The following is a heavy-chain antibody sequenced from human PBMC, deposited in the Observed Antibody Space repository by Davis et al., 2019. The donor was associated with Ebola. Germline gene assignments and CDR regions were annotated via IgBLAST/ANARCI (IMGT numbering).Heavy chain of an antibody. V-gene: IGHV3-23*01. CDR3: AAVAVGIDY. Sequence: GESLKISCEASGFTFSSYAMSWVRQAPGKGLEWVSAISGSGGSTYYADSVKGRFTISRDNSKNTLYLQMNSLRAEDTAVYYCAAVAVGIDYWGQGTLVTVSS. CDR1: GFTFSSYA. D-gene: IGHD6-19*01. J-gene: IGHJ4*02. CDR2: ISGSGGST.